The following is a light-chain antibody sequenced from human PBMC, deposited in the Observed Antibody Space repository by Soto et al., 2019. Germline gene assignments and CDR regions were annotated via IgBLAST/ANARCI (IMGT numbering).Light chain of an antibody. V-gene: IGKV3-20*01. CDR3: PQHEPPPWT. CDR1: QSVGSSY. Sequence: ETVLTQSPGTLSLSPGERATLSCRASQSVGSSYLAWYQQKPGQAPRLLIYDTVSRATCIPNRFSGSGSGKDFTLTISRLEPEDFAVYHCPQHEPPPWTFGQGTKLEIK. J-gene: IGKJ2*01. CDR2: DTV.